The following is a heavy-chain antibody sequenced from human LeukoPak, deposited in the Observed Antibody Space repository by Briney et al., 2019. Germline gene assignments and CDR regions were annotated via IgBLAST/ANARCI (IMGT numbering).Heavy chain of an antibody. J-gene: IGHJ4*02. CDR3: ARGGGYSYGSFDY. CDR2: INRDGSST. V-gene: IGHV3-74*01. D-gene: IGHD5-18*01. Sequence: PGGSLRLSCAASGVIFSNYWMHWVRQAPGKGLVWVSRINRDGSSTSYADSVKGRFTISRDNAKNTLHLQMNSLRAEDTAVYYCARGGGYSYGSFDYWGQGTLVTVSS. CDR1: GVIFSNYW.